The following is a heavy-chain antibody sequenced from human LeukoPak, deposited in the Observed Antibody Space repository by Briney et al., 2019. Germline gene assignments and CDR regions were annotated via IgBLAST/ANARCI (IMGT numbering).Heavy chain of an antibody. Sequence: GGSLRLSCAASGFTFSSYAMSWVRQAPGKGLEWVSVIYSGGSTYYADSVKGRFTISRHNSKNTLYLQMNSLRAEDTAVYYCAKALTGTTPPYWFDPWGQGTLVTVSS. V-gene: IGHV3-23*03. D-gene: IGHD1-7*01. CDR3: AKALTGTTPPYWFDP. CDR1: GFTFSSYA. J-gene: IGHJ5*02. CDR2: IYSGGST.